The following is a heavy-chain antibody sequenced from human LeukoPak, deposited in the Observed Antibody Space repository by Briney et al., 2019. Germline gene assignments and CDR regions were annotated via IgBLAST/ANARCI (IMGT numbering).Heavy chain of an antibody. V-gene: IGHV4-31*03. J-gene: IGHJ4*02. Sequence: SQTLSLTCTVSGGSTSSGGYYWSWIRQHPGKGLEWIGYIYYSGSTYYNPSLKSRVTISVDTSKNQFSLKLSSVTAADTAVYYCARARLVAAAGTAFDYWGQGTLVTVSS. CDR1: GGSTSSGGYY. CDR2: IYYSGST. D-gene: IGHD6-13*01. CDR3: ARARLVAAAGTAFDY.